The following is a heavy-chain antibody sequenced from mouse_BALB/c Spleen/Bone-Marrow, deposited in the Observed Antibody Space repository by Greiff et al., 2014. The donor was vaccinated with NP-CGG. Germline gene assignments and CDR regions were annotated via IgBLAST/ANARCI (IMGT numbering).Heavy chain of an antibody. CDR1: GFTFSDFY. CDR3: AITYRPYARDY. V-gene: IGHV5-4*02. CDR2: ISDGASHT. D-gene: IGHD2-14*01. Sequence: EVQLVESGGGLVKPGGSLKLSCEASGFTFSDFYMYWVRQTPERRLEWVATISDGASHTDYRGNVTGRFTISRDNAKNNLYLQMISLKSEDTAMYYCAITYRPYARDYWGQGTSVPVS. J-gene: IGHJ4*01.